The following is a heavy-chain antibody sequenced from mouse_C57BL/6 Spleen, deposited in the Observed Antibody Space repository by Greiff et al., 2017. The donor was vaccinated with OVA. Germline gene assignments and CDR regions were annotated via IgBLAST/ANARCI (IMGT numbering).Heavy chain of an antibody. CDR2: IDPNSGGT. CDR1: GYTFTSYW. J-gene: IGHJ2*01. Sequence: QVQLKQPGAELVKPGASVKLSCKASGYTFTSYWMHWVKQRPGRGLEWIGRIDPNSGGTKYNEKFKSKATLTVDKPSSTAYMQLSSLTSEESAVYYCAREATVVATPFDYWGQGTTLTVSS. V-gene: IGHV1-72*01. CDR3: AREATVVATPFDY. D-gene: IGHD1-1*01.